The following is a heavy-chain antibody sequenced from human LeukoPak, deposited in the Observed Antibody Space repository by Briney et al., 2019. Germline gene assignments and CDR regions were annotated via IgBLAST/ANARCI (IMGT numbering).Heavy chain of an antibody. V-gene: IGHV3-23*01. Sequence: GGSLRLSCAASGFTFSSYWMHWVRQAPGKGLEWVSSISAAGVSTYYADSVKGRFTISRDNPKNTLYLQMNSLRAEDTAVYYCATRIAVAGTVGENWFDPWGQGTLVTVSS. CDR1: GFTFSSYW. D-gene: IGHD6-19*01. CDR2: ISAAGVST. J-gene: IGHJ5*02. CDR3: ATRIAVAGTVGENWFDP.